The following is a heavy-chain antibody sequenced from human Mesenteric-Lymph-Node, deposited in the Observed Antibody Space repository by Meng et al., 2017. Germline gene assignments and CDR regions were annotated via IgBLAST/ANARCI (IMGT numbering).Heavy chain of an antibody. CDR1: GFTVNSNY. CDR3: VRDPGSYYFDY. J-gene: IGHJ4*02. Sequence: EVQLAETGGGFIQPGGSLRLSCAVSGFTVNSNYLSWFRQAPGKGLEWVSSIYSGYKTYYADSVKGRFTISRDTSKNTLYLQMNSLRAEDTAVYYCVRDPGSYYFDYWGQGTLVTVSS. D-gene: IGHD3-10*01. CDR2: IYSGYKT. V-gene: IGHV3-53*02.